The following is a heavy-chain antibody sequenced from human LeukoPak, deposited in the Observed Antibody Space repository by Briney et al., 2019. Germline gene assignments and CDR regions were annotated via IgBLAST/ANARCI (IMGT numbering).Heavy chain of an antibody. J-gene: IGHJ4*02. D-gene: IGHD6-19*01. CDR1: GFTFNTYW. Sequence: GGSLRLSCAASGFTFNTYWMTWVRQAPGKGLEWVANINQDGSEKYYVDSVRGRFTISRDNAKNSLYLQMNSLRAEDTAVYYCALQWLVRGGGQGTLVTVSS. V-gene: IGHV3-7*01. CDR2: INQDGSEK. CDR3: ALQWLVRG.